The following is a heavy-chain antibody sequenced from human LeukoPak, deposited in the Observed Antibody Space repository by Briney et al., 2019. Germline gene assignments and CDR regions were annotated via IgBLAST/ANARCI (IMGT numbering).Heavy chain of an antibody. J-gene: IGHJ4*02. CDR3: TRVRFYDTTGYSTSYYLDY. Sequence: PSETLSLTCTISGDSISNGAYYWGWIRQPPGKGLEWIANVYLTGTAYYNPSLRSRLTISIDTSKNRFSLRLTSVTAADTAVYYCTRVRFYDTTGYSTSYYLDYWGQGALVTVSS. V-gene: IGHV4-39*07. CDR1: GDSISNGAYY. D-gene: IGHD3-22*01. CDR2: VYLTGTA.